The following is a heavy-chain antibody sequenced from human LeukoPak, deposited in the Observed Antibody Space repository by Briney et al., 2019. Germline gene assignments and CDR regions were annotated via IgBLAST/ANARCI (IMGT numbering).Heavy chain of an antibody. CDR3: TRNDFWSGPMDV. CDR2: IRSKANSYAT. J-gene: IGHJ6*03. CDR1: GFTFSGSA. D-gene: IGHD3-3*01. V-gene: IGHV3-73*01. Sequence: RGSLKLSCAASGFTFSGSAMHWVRQASGKGLEWVGRIRSKANSYATAYAASVKGRFTISRDDSKNTAYLQMNSLKTEDTAVYYCTRNDFWSGPMDVWGKGTTVTVSS.